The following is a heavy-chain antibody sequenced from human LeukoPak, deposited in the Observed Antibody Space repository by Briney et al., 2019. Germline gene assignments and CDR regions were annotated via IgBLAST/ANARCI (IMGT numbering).Heavy chain of an antibody. Sequence: PGGSPRLSCAASGFTFTSYGMHWVRQAPGKGLEWVAIIWYDGSNEFYADSVKGRFTISRDNSKSTLYLQMNSLRAEDTAVYYCAREVLDYFDTGGPVDYWGQGTLVTVSS. CDR2: IWYDGSNE. J-gene: IGHJ4*02. D-gene: IGHD3-22*01. V-gene: IGHV3-33*08. CDR3: AREVLDYFDTGGPVDY. CDR1: GFTFTSYG.